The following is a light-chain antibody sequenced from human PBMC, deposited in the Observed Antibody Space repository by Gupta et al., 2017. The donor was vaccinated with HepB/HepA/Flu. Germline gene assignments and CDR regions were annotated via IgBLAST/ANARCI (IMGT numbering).Light chain of an antibody. CDR2: END. J-gene: IGLJ2*01. CDR1: SSNIGNNY. V-gene: IGLV1-51*02. Sequence: QSVLTQPPSVSAAPGQKVTIPCSGSSSNIGNNYVFWYQKFPGTAPKVVISENDKRPSGIPDRFSGSKSGTSATLYISGLQTEDEADYYCGTWDSSLRVVLFGGGTKVTVL. CDR3: GTWDSSLRVVL.